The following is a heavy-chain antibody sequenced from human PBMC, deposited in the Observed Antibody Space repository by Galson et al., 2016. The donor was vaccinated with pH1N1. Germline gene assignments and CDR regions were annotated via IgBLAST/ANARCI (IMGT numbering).Heavy chain of an antibody. J-gene: IGHJ6*04. CDR2: IYWNADT. D-gene: IGHD6-13*01. V-gene: IGHV2-5*01. CDR3: VHTASTTWYGRAKDV. Sequence: PALVKPTQTLMLTCTFSGFSLSTNKEAVGWIRRPSGKALEWLGIIYWNADTRYSPFLKNRLTITKDSSKNHVVLTMTNMDLVDTATYYCVHTASTTWYGRAKDVWGKGTTVTFSS. CDR1: GFSLSTNKEA.